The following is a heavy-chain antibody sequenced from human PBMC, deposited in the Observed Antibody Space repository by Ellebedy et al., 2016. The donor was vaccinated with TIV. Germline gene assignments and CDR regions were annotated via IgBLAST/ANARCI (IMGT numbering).Heavy chain of an antibody. Sequence: GESLKISXAASGFTFSSYAMSWVRQAPGKGLEWVSAISGSGGSTYYADSVKGRFTISRDNSKNTLYLQMNSLRAEDTAVYYCAKSPQYCSGGSCYSDFDYWGQGTLVTVSS. CDR1: GFTFSSYA. V-gene: IGHV3-23*01. CDR2: ISGSGGST. D-gene: IGHD2-15*01. CDR3: AKSPQYCSGGSCYSDFDY. J-gene: IGHJ4*02.